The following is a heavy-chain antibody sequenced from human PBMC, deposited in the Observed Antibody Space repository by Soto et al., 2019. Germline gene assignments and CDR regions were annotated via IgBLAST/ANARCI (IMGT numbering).Heavy chain of an antibody. J-gene: IGHJ4*02. V-gene: IGHV4-34*01. CDR3: ARRGPAYYYGSGSYNPSNGRYYFDY. D-gene: IGHD3-10*01. Sequence: SETLSLTCAVYGGSFSGYYWSWIRQPPGKGLEWTGEINHSGSTNYNPSLKSRVTISVDTSKNQFSLKLSSVTAADTAVYYCARRGPAYYYGSGSYNPSNGRYYFDYWGQGTLVTVSS. CDR2: INHSGST. CDR1: GGSFSGYY.